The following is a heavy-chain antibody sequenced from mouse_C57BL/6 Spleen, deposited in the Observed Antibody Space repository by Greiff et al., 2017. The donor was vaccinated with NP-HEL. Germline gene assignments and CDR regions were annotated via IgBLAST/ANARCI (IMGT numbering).Heavy chain of an antibody. J-gene: IGHJ4*01. Sequence: EVKLQESGPGLVKPSQSLSLTCSVTGYSITSGYYWNWIRQFPGNKLEWMGYISYDGSNNYNPSLKNRISITRDTSKNQFFLKLNSVTTEDTATYYCASVYDYAAYYAMDYWGQGTSVTVSS. CDR2: ISYDGSN. CDR1: GYSITSGYY. CDR3: ASVYDYAAYYAMDY. D-gene: IGHD2-4*01. V-gene: IGHV3-6*01.